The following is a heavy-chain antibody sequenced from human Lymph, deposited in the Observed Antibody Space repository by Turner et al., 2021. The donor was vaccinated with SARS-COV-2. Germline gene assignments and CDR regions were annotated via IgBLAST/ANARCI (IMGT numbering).Heavy chain of an antibody. Sequence: VQLLESGGGLVQPGGALRLSCAASVFTFSSYAMSWFRQAPGKGLVWVSAISGSGGDTYNADSGKGRFTISRDITKNTLYLQMNSLRAEDTAVYYCAKGVRGAMIVVVIPYFDYWGQGTLVTVSS. V-gene: IGHV3-23*01. CDR3: AKGVRGAMIVVVIPYFDY. CDR1: VFTFSSYA. CDR2: ISGSGGDT. J-gene: IGHJ4*02. D-gene: IGHD3-22*01.